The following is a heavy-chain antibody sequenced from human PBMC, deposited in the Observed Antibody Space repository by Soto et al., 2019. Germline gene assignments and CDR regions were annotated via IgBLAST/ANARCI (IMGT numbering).Heavy chain of an antibody. CDR2: INPSGDST. V-gene: IGHV1-46*01. J-gene: IGHJ4*02. CDR1: GYTFSNYY. CDR3: ARATRSGSPHFDH. D-gene: IGHD5-12*01. Sequence: SVKVSCKGAGYTFSNYYMHWVRQAPGQGLEWMGIINPSGDSTIYAQEFQGRVTMTRETSTSTLYMELSSLRSEDTAVYYCARATRSGSPHFDHWGQGTLVTVSS.